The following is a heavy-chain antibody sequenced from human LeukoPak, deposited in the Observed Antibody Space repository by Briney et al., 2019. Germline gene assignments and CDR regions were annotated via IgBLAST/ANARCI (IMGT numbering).Heavy chain of an antibody. J-gene: IGHJ4*02. V-gene: IGHV4-59*08. CDR1: GGSISSYY. CDR2: IYYSGST. Sequence: SETLSLTCTVSGGSISSYYWSWIRQSPGKGLEWIGYIYYSGSTNYNPSLKSRVTISVDTSKNQFSLKLSSVTAADTAVYYCARRDSSGWYYFDYWGQGTLVTVSS. CDR3: ARRDSSGWYYFDY. D-gene: IGHD6-19*01.